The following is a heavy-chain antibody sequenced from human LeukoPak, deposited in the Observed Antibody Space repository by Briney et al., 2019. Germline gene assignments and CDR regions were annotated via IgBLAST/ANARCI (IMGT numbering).Heavy chain of an antibody. D-gene: IGHD1-26*01. CDR2: ISSSSSYI. Sequence: GGSLRLACAASGFTFSSYDMTWVRQAPGKGLEWVSSISSSSSYIYYADSVKGRFTISRDNAKNSLFLQMNSLRAEDTAVYFCARATWDPNYYYYMDVWGKGTTVTISS. J-gene: IGHJ6*03. CDR1: GFTFSSYD. CDR3: ARATWDPNYYYYMDV. V-gene: IGHV3-21*01.